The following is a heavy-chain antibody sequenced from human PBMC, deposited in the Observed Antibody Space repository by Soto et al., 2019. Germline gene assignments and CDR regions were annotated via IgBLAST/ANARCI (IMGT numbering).Heavy chain of an antibody. CDR2: IWYDGSNK. D-gene: IGHD1-26*01. V-gene: IGHV3-33*01. J-gene: IGHJ3*02. CDR3: ARDEGGSGSSEPIYSRYAFDI. CDR1: GFTFSSYG. Sequence: QVQLVESGGGVVQPGRSLRLSCAASGFTFSSYGMHWVRQAPGKGLEWVAVIWYDGSNKYYADSVKGRFTISRDNSKNTLYLQMNRLRAEDTAVYYCARDEGGSGSSEPIYSRYAFDIWGQGTMVTVSS.